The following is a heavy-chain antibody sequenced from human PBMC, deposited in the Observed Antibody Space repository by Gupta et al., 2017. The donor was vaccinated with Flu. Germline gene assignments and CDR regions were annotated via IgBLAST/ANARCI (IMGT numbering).Heavy chain of an antibody. CDR2: LSVTADSI. CDR3: AKSSATRPFDPYSCDF. D-gene: IGHD6-6*01. V-gene: IGHV3-23*01. Sequence: SCAMSWVRQAPGKGMEWFSALSVTADSIYYADSVKGRFTMSRDNSKNTLYLQMNNLRAEDTAIFYCAKSSATRPFDPYSCDFWGRGTLVTVS. J-gene: IGHJ4*02. CDR1: SCA.